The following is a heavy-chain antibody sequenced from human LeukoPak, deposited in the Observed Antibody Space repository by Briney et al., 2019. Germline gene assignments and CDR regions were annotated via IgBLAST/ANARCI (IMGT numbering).Heavy chain of an antibody. D-gene: IGHD4-17*01. CDR2: IKSKTDGGTT. CDR1: GFTVSSNY. Sequence: GGSLRLSCAASGFTVSSNYMSWVRQAPGKGLEWVGHIKSKTDGGTTDYSAPVKGRFTISRDDSKNTLYLQMNSLKTEDTAVYYCTTSFYGDYRYFDYWGQGTLVAVSS. V-gene: IGHV3-15*01. CDR3: TTSFYGDYRYFDY. J-gene: IGHJ4*02.